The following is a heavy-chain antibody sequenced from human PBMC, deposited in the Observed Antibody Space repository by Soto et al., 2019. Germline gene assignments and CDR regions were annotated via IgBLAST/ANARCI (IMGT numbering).Heavy chain of an antibody. CDR3: ASPYSRGWYFDY. CDR2: IIPILGIA. V-gene: IGHV1-69*02. J-gene: IGHJ4*02. CDR1: GGTFSSYT. D-gene: IGHD6-19*01. Sequence: QVQLVQSGAEVKKPGSSVKVSCKASGGTFSSYTISWVRQAPGQGPEWMGRIIPILGIANYAQKFQGRVTITADKSTSTAYMELSSLRSEDTAVYYCASPYSRGWYFDYWGQGTLVTVSS.